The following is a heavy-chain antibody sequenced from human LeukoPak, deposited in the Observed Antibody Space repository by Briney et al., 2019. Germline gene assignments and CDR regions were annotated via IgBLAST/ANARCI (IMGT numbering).Heavy chain of an antibody. D-gene: IGHD6-19*01. CDR3: AKPISGGLAVTADWFHP. V-gene: IGHV3-23*01. CDR1: GFAFSVYA. J-gene: IGHJ5*01. Sequence: GGSLRLSCAASGFAFSVYAMSCLRHPPGKGLERVSTINANSGTTSYAASARGRFTISRDNSKNTLYLQLNTLRADDTATYYCAKPISGGLAVTADWFHPWGQGTLVVVSS. CDR2: INANSGTT.